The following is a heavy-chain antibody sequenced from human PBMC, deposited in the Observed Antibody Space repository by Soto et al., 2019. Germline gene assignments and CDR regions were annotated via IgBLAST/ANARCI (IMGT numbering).Heavy chain of an antibody. Sequence: PGGSLRLSCAASGFTFSNAWMNWVRQAPGKGLEWVGRIKSKTDGGTTDYAAPVKGRFTISRDDSKNTLYLQMNSLKTEDTAVYYCTTDPTYCISTSCPYGMDVWGQGTTVTVSS. CDR3: TTDPTYCISTSCPYGMDV. D-gene: IGHD2-2*01. CDR2: IKSKTDGGTT. V-gene: IGHV3-15*07. J-gene: IGHJ6*02. CDR1: GFTFSNAW.